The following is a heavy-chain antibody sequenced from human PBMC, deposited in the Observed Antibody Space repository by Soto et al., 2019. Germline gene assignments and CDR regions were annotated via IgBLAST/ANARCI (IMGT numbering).Heavy chain of an antibody. CDR2: IIPSGGST. Sequence: GASVKVSCKASGYTFTSYQMYWVRQSPGQGLEWMGIIIPSGGSTSYAQKFQGRVTMTRDTSTSTVYMELSSLRSEDTAVYYCARTRTNTKNYDFWSGFPDYWGQGTLVTVSS. CDR1: GYTFTSYQ. J-gene: IGHJ4*02. V-gene: IGHV1-46*01. D-gene: IGHD3-3*01. CDR3: ARTRTNTKNYDFWSGFPDY.